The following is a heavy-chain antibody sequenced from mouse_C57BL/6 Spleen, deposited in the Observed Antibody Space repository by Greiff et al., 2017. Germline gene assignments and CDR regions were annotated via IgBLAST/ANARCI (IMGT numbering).Heavy chain of an antibody. V-gene: IGHV5-9*01. Sequence: EVKLVESGGGLVKPGGSLKLSCAASGFTFSSYTMSWVRQTPEKRLEWVATISGGGGNTYYPDSVKGRFTISRDNAKNTLYLQMSSLRSEDTALYYCARRGYDYDGGVFDYWGQGTTLTVSS. CDR2: ISGGGGNT. D-gene: IGHD2-4*01. CDR1: GFTFSSYT. CDR3: ARRGYDYDGGVFDY. J-gene: IGHJ2*01.